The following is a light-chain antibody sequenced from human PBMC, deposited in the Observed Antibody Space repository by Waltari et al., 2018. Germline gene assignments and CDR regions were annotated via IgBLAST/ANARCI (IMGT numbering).Light chain of an antibody. CDR3: QQLSS. CDR1: QGISSY. CDR2: AAS. J-gene: IGKJ3*01. V-gene: IGKV1-9*01. Sequence: DIQLTQSPSFLSASVGDRVTITCRSSQGISSYLAWYQQKPGKAPKLLIYAASTLQSGVPSRFSGSGSGTECTLTISSLQPEDFATYCCQQLSSFGPGTKVDIK.